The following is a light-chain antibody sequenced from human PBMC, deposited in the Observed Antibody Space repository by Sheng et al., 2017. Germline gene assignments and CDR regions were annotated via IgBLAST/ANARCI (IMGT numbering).Light chain of an antibody. J-gene: IGLJ1*01. CDR2: DVT. Sequence: QSALTQPASVSGSPGQSITISCTGTTNDVGRYNLVSWYQQHPGKAPKLMIYDVTSRPSGVSNRFSGSKSGNTASLTISGLQAEDEADYYCCSYTRTSTPYVFGTGTQVTVL. CDR1: TNDVGRYNL. V-gene: IGLV2-14*02. CDR3: CSYTRTSTPYV.